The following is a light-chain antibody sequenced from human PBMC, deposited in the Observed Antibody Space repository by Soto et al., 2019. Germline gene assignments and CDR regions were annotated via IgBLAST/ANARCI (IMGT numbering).Light chain of an antibody. CDR1: SSDVGGYDY. CDR3: CSYAGIYTP. Sequence: QSVLTQPRSVSGSPGQSVTISCTGTSSDVGGYDYVSWYQQHPGKAPKLMIYDVSKRPSGVPDRFSGSKSGNTASLTISGLQAEDEADYYCCSYAGIYTPFGGGTEVTVL. J-gene: IGLJ2*01. V-gene: IGLV2-11*01. CDR2: DVS.